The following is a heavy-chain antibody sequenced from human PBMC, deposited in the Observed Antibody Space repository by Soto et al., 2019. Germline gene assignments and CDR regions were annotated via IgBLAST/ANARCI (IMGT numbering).Heavy chain of an antibody. CDR3: ARDLRMDIAATTLCYFDY. D-gene: IGHD5-12*01. CDR2: ISAYNGNT. V-gene: IGHV1-18*01. J-gene: IGHJ4*02. Sequence: ASGKVSCKASGYTFASYGISWGRQAPGQRVEWMGWISAYNGNTNYAQKLQRRVTMTTDTSTSTAYMELRSLRSDDTAVYYCARDLRMDIAATTLCYFDYWGQGTLVTVSS. CDR1: GYTFASYG.